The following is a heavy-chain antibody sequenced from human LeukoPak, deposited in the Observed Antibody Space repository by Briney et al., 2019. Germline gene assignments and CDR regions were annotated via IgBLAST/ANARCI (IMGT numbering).Heavy chain of an antibody. Sequence: SETLSLTCAVYGGSFSGYYWSWLRQPPGKGLEWIGEINHSGSTNYNPSLKSRVTISVNTSKNQFSLKLSSVTAADTAVYYCAREAKRMVRGVRGGDCWGQGTLVTVSS. CDR1: GGSFSGYY. V-gene: IGHV4-34*01. J-gene: IGHJ4*02. D-gene: IGHD3-10*01. CDR3: AREAKRMVRGVRGGDC. CDR2: INHSGST.